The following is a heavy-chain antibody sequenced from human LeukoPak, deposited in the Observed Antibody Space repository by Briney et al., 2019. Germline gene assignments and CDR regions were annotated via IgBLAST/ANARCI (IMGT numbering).Heavy chain of an antibody. CDR1: LGTLSNYA. CDR2: IFPILGRA. CDR3: ARERYYYGSGSTQDY. J-gene: IGHJ4*02. D-gene: IGHD3-10*01. V-gene: IGHV1-69*04. Sequence: ASVNVSLKASLGTLSNYAFSWLGPAPARGGAGVGRIFPILGRANYAQKFQGRVTMTADKSTSTAYLELSSMRSEDTAVYYCARERYYYGSGSTQDYWGQGTLVTVSS.